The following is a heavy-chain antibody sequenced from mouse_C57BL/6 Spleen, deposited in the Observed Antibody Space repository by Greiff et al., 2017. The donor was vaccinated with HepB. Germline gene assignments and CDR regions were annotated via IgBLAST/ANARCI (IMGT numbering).Heavy chain of an antibody. CDR2: IHPNSGST. V-gene: IGHV1-64*01. CDR3: ARRTAQATGGFAY. D-gene: IGHD3-2*02. J-gene: IGHJ3*01. Sequence: QVHVKQSGAELVKPGASVKLSCKASGYTFTSYWMHWVKQRPGQGLEWIGMIHPNSGSTNYNEKFKSKATLTVDKSSSTAYMQLSSLTSEDSAVYYCARRTAQATGGFAYWGQGTLVTVSA. CDR1: GYTFTSYW.